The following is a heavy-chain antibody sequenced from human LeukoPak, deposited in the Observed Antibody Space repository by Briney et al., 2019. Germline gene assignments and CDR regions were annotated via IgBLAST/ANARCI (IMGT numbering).Heavy chain of an antibody. Sequence: GGSLRLSCAASGFTFSSYAMSWVRQAPGKGLEWVSAISGSGGSTYYADSVKGRFTISRDNSKNTLYLQMNSLRAEDTAVYYCAKGSQPYYDFWSGLGAFDIWGQGTMVTVPS. D-gene: IGHD3-3*01. J-gene: IGHJ3*02. V-gene: IGHV3-23*01. CDR3: AKGSQPYYDFWSGLGAFDI. CDR2: ISGSGGST. CDR1: GFTFSSYA.